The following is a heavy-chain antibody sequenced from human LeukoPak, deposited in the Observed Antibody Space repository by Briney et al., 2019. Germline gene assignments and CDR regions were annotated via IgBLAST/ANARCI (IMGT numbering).Heavy chain of an antibody. D-gene: IGHD4-17*01. CDR1: GYSFTNYW. CDR2: IYPGDSDT. V-gene: IGHV5-51*01. Sequence: PGESLKISCKTSGYSFTNYWIAWVRQMPGKGLELMGIIYPGDSDTRYSPFFQGLVTISADKSISTAYLQWSSLKASDTAMYYCARREYYGDYYFDYWGQGTQVTVSS. J-gene: IGHJ4*02. CDR3: ARREYYGDYYFDY.